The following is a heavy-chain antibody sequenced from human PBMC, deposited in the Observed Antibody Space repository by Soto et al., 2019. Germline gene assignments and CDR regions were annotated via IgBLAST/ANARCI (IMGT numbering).Heavy chain of an antibody. D-gene: IGHD6-13*01. J-gene: IGHJ4*02. CDR2: IYYSGST. CDR1: GGSISSYY. CDR3: ARDSSSWYFDY. V-gene: IGHV4-59*01. Sequence: QVQLQESGPGLVKPSETLSLTCTVSGGSISSYYWSWIRQPPGKGLEWIGYIYYSGSTNYNPSLKSRVTISVDTSKNQFSLKLSSVTAADTAVYYCARDSSSWYFDYWGQGTLVTVSS.